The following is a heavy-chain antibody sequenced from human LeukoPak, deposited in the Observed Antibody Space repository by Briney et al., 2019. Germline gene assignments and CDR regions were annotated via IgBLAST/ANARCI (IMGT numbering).Heavy chain of an antibody. Sequence: GASVRVSSKTSGYTFTTYDINGVRHAPEQGVWWVGSMNHNRDYTGHAQKYQGRVTMARNASISTAYMELSSLKSEDPAVYFCGRGRITTRRGIRYYYIDVWGKGTTVTVSS. CDR3: GRGRITTRRGIRYYYIDV. D-gene: IGHD3-3*01. J-gene: IGHJ6*03. V-gene: IGHV1-8*01. CDR2: MNHNRDYT. CDR1: GYTFTTYD.